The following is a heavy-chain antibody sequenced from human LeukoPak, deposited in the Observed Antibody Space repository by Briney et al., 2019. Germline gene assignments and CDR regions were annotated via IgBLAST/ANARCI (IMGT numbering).Heavy chain of an antibody. D-gene: IGHD3-22*01. CDR1: GGTFNNYA. CDR3: ARDGQDDSSGYDLFQH. V-gene: IGHV1-69*01. J-gene: IGHJ1*01. Sequence: SVKVSCKASGGTFNNYAISWVRQAPGQGLEWMGGIIPIFGTANYAQKLQGRVTITADESTSTAYMELSSLRSEDTAVYYCARDGQDDSSGYDLFQHWGQGTLVTVSS. CDR2: IIPIFGTA.